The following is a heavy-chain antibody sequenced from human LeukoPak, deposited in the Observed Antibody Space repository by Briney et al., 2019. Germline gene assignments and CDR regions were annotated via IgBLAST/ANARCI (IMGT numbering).Heavy chain of an antibody. V-gene: IGHV4-38-2*01. Sequence: SETLSLTRGVSGYSISTGYYWAWIRQPPGKGLEWIGTIYHTGSTYYTPSLGSRVTISVDTSKNEFSLNLNSVTAADTAVYYCARAGWIITSGIDYWGQGALVTVSS. CDR1: GYSISTGYY. J-gene: IGHJ4*02. D-gene: IGHD3-10*01. CDR3: ARAGWIITSGIDY. CDR2: IYHTGST.